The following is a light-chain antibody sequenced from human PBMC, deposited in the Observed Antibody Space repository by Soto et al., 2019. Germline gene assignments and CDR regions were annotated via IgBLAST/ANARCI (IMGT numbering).Light chain of an antibody. CDR3: SSYRRSSTLV. Sequence: QSALTQPASVSGSPGQSITISCTGTSSDVGYYNYVSWYQQHPGKAPKLIIYEVSVRPSGVSDRFSGSKSGNTASLTISGLQPEDEADYYCSSYRRSSTLVFGGGTKVTVL. J-gene: IGLJ2*01. CDR2: EVS. CDR1: SSDVGYYNY. V-gene: IGLV2-14*01.